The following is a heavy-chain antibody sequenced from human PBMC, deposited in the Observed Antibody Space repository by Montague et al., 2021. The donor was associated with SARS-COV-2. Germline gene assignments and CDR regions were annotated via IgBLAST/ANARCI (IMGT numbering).Heavy chain of an antibody. Sequence: SLRLSCEASGFTFSNYAMSWVRQAPGNRLEWAATISSNGVDTYHAGSXRGRFTISRDISKNTLYLQMNSLRAEDTAVYYCAKAVRQTCRSIICYHFDLWGRGALVTVSS. CDR2: ISSNGVDT. D-gene: IGHD2-2*01. J-gene: IGHJ2*01. V-gene: IGHV3-23*01. CDR3: AKAVRQTCRSIICYHFDL. CDR1: GFTFSNYA.